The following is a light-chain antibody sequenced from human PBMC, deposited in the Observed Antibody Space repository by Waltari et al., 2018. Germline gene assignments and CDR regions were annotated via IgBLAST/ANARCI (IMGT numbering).Light chain of an antibody. Sequence: EVVLTQSPATLSFSPGERATLSCTASRIVSSYLYWYQQKPGQAPRLLIYDASNRATGIPARFSGSGSGTDFTLTISSLEPEDFAVYYCQQRSNWPLTFGGGTKVEIK. CDR2: DAS. CDR3: QQRSNWPLT. V-gene: IGKV3-11*01. CDR1: RIVSSY. J-gene: IGKJ4*01.